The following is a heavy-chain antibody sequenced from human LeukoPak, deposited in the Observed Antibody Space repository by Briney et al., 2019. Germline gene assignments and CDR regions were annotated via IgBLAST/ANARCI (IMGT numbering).Heavy chain of an antibody. CDR2: INPNSGGT. CDR3: ASGSFWFDP. CDR1: GYTFTGYY. J-gene: IGHJ5*02. Sequence: GASVKVSCKASGYTFTGYYMHWVRQAPGQGLEWMGWINPNSGGTNYAQKFHGRVTMTTDTSTNTAYMELKSLRSDDTAVYYCASGSFWFDPWGQGTLVTVSS. D-gene: IGHD2-15*01. V-gene: IGHV1-2*02.